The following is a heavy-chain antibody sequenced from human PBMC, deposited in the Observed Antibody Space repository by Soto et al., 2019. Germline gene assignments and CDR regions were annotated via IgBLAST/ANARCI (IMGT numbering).Heavy chain of an antibody. D-gene: IGHD3-3*01. CDR2: ISYDGSNK. CDR3: AKDLGWGWSGYTKGLDY. Sequence: QVQLVESGGGVVQPGRSLRLSCAASGFTFSSYGMHWVRQAPGKGLEWVAVISYDGSNKYYADSVKGRFTISRDNSKNTLYLQMNSLSAEDTAVYYWAKDLGWGWSGYTKGLDYWGQGTLVTVSS. CDR1: GFTFSSYG. J-gene: IGHJ4*02. V-gene: IGHV3-30*18.